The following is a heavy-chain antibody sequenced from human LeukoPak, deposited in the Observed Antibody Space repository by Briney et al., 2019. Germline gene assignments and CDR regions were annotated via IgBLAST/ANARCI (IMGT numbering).Heavy chain of an antibody. J-gene: IGHJ4*02. D-gene: IGHD3-10*01. CDR3: ARGARLTVRGSEYYFDY. V-gene: IGHV4-59*01. CDR1: GGSISSYY. CDR2: IYYSGST. Sequence: SETLSLTCTVSGGSISSYYWSWIRQPPGKGLEWIGYIYYSGSTNYNPSLKSRVTISVDTSKNQFSLKLSSVTAADTAVYYCARGARLTVRGSEYYFDYWGQGTLVTVSS.